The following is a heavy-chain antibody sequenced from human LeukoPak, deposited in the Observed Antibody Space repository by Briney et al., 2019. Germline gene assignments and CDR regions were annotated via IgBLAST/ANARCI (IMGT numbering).Heavy chain of an antibody. CDR3: ASSVDADSSSWYVFDY. J-gene: IGHJ4*02. V-gene: IGHV1-69*13. D-gene: IGHD6-13*01. CDR2: IIPIFGTA. CDR1: GGTFSSYA. Sequence: SVKVSCKASGGTFSSYAISWVRQAPGQGLEWIGGIIPIFGTANYAQKFQGRVTITADESTSTAYMELSSLRSEDTAVYYCASSVDADSSSWYVFDYWGQGTLVTVSS.